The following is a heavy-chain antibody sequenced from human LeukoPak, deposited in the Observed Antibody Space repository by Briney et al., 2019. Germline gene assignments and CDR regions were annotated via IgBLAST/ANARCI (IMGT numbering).Heavy chain of an antibody. CDR2: IYYSGST. D-gene: IGHD6-19*01. CDR1: GFTFSSYA. J-gene: IGHJ4*02. CDR3: ARDGYSSGFDY. Sequence: LRLSCAASGFTFSSYAMSWIRQPPGKGLEWIGYIYYSGSTYYNPSLKSRVTISVDTSKNQFSLKLSSVTAADTAVYYCARDGYSSGFDYWGQGTLVTVSS. V-gene: IGHV4-30-4*08.